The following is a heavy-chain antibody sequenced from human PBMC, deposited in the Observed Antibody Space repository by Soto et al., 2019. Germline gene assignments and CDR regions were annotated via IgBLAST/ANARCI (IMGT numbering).Heavy chain of an antibody. J-gene: IGHJ4*02. V-gene: IGHV3-30*03. D-gene: IGHD3-3*01. Sequence: GGSLRLSCAASGFTFSSYGMHWVRQAPGKGLEWVAVISYDGSNKYYADSVRGRFTISRDDSKNTLYLQMDSLRAEDTAVYYCARVFGYYEWLLTRGKPFDYWGQGTLVTVSS. CDR1: GFTFSSYG. CDR2: ISYDGSNK. CDR3: ARVFGYYEWLLTRGKPFDY.